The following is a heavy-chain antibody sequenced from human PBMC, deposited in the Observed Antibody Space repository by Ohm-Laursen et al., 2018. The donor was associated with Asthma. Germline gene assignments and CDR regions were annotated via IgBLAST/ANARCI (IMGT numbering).Heavy chain of an antibody. V-gene: IGHV3-7*01. D-gene: IGHD2-2*01. CDR2: IKPDGSQT. CDR1: GFTFSSYW. Sequence: SLRLPCAASGFTFSSYWMIWVRQAPGKGLQWLAFIKPDGSQTYYADSMEGRFSISRDNSKNSLYLQMSSLRAEDTAIYYCATLSWYASQFWGQGTLVTVSS. CDR3: ATLSWYASQF. J-gene: IGHJ4*02.